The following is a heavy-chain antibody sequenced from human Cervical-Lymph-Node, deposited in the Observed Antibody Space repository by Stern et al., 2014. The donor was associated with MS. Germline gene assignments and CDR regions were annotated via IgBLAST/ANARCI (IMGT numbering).Heavy chain of an antibody. CDR2: VHYSGST. CDR1: GGSISRGRYY. J-gene: IGHJ4*02. Sequence: QVQLVESGPGLVKPSQTLSLTCTVSGGSISRGRYYWSCIRQHPGKGLEWIAYVHYSGSTYYNPSLQSRVTISVDTSKNQFSLKLNSVTAADTAVYYCARSDRLWGSFDYWGQGTLVTVSS. CDR3: ARSDRLWGSFDY. D-gene: IGHD3-16*01. V-gene: IGHV4-31*03.